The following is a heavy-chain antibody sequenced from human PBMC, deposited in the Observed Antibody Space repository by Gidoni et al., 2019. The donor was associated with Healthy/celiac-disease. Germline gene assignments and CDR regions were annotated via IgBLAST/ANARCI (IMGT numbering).Heavy chain of an antibody. CDR2: ISGSGGST. CDR1: GFTFSSYA. Sequence: EVQLLESGGGLVQPGGSLRLSCAASGFTFSSYAMSWVRQAPGKGLEWVSAISGSGGSTYYADSVKGRFTISRDKSKNTLYLQMNSLRAEDTAVYYCAKDYNYYDSSECWGQGTLVTVSS. V-gene: IGHV3-23*01. CDR3: AKDYNYYDSSEC. J-gene: IGHJ4*02. D-gene: IGHD3-22*01.